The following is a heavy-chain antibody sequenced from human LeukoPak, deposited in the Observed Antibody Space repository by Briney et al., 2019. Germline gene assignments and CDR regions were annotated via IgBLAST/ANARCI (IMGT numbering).Heavy chain of an antibody. CDR3: ARARMVRGVPRFDY. D-gene: IGHD3-10*01. Sequence: SSETLSLTCTVSGGSISSSSYYWGWIRQPPGKGLEWIGSIYYSGSTYYNPSLKSRVTISVDTSKNQFSLKLSSVTAADTAVYYCARARMVRGVPRFDYWGQGTLVTVSS. CDR1: GGSISSSSYY. CDR2: IYYSGST. V-gene: IGHV4-39*07. J-gene: IGHJ4*02.